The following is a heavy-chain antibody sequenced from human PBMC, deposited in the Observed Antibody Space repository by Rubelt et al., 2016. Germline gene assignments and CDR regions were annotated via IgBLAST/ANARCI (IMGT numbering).Heavy chain of an antibody. J-gene: IGHJ4*02. Sequence: EVQLVESGGGLIQPGGSLRLSCAASGFSVSGNWMSWVRQAPGRGLEWVSVIYRGGRTYYADSVQGRITISRDNSKNTMELQMNSLRAEYTAVYYCARDYSSSLYSWGQGTLVTVSS. V-gene: IGHV3-53*01. CDR3: ARDYSSSLYS. CDR1: GFSVSGNW. D-gene: IGHD6-13*01. CDR2: IYRGGRT.